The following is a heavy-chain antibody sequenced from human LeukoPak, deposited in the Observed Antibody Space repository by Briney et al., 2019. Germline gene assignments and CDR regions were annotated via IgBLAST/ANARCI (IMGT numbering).Heavy chain of an antibody. CDR1: GGSISSGSYY. CDR2: IYTSGST. CDR3: ARDSSSWYGFDP. J-gene: IGHJ5*02. V-gene: IGHV4-61*02. Sequence: SETLSLTCTVSGGSISSGSYYWSWIRQPAGKGLEWIGRIYTSGSTNYNPSLKSRVTISVDTSKNQFSLKLSSVAAADTAVYYCARDSSSWYGFDPWGQGTLVTVSS. D-gene: IGHD6-13*01.